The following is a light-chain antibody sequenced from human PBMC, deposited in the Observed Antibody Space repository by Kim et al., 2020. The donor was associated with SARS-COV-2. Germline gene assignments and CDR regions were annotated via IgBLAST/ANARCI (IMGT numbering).Light chain of an antibody. CDR2: GAS. V-gene: IGKV3-20*01. CDR1: QSVSSNY. CDR3: QQCGGSPRT. Sequence: EIVLTQSPGTLSLSSGERATLSCRASQSVSSNYLAWYQQKPGQAPRLLIYGASSRATDIPDRFSGSGSGTDFTLTISRLEPEDFAVYYCQQCGGSPRTFGQGTKVDIK. J-gene: IGKJ1*01.